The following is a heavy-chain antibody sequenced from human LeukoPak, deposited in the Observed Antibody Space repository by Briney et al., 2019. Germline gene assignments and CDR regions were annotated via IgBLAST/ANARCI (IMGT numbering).Heavy chain of an antibody. J-gene: IGHJ5*02. CDR3: ARVAPGRQLVL. V-gene: IGHV1-2*02. Sequence: ASVRVSCKASGGTFTGYYMHWVRQAPGQGLEWMGWINPNSGGTNYAQKFQGRVTMTRDTSISTAYMELSRLRSDDTAVYYCARVAPGRQLVLWGQGTLVTVSS. D-gene: IGHD3-10*01. CDR1: GGTFTGYY. CDR2: INPNSGGT.